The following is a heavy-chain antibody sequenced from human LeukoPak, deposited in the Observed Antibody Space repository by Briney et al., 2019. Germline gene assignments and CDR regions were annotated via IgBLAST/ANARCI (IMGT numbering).Heavy chain of an antibody. J-gene: IGHJ4*02. D-gene: IGHD5-12*01. CDR2: IYSSGST. CDR3: ARDSGQHLGYDWLH. Sequence: SETLSLTCSVSGGSITSSTSYWGWIRQPPGQGLECIGSIYSSGSTYYKSSLRSRVTISIDMSKNQFSLKLTSVTAADTAVYYCARDSGQHLGYDWLHWGQGTLVTVSS. V-gene: IGHV4-39*07. CDR1: GGSITSSTSY.